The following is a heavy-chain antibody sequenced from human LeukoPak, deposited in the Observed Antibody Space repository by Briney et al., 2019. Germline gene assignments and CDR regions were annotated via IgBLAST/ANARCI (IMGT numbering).Heavy chain of an antibody. D-gene: IGHD4-17*01. V-gene: IGHV4-4*02. Sequence: SGTLSLTCGVSGGSIYSNDWWSWVRQSPGKGLEWIGEIYHRGYTNYNPSLKTRVTISVDMSKNHFSLELTSMTAADTALYYCARNRGGDYGDYRSDWFDPWGQGTLVTVSS. J-gene: IGHJ5*02. CDR2: IYHRGYT. CDR3: ARNRGGDYGDYRSDWFDP. CDR1: GGSIYSNDW.